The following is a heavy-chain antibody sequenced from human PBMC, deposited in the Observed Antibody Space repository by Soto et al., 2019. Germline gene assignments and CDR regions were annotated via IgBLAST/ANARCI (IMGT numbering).Heavy chain of an antibody. CDR1: GGSISSYY. Sequence: QVQLQESGPGLVKPSETLSLTCTVSGGSISSYYWSWIRQPPGKGLEWIGYIYYSGSTNYNPSLKSRVTISVDTSKNQFSLKLSSVTAADTAVYYCARLDDFRSGYYYYYYMDVWGKGTTVTVSS. CDR2: IYYSGST. V-gene: IGHV4-59*08. D-gene: IGHD3-3*01. CDR3: ARLDDFRSGYYYYYYMDV. J-gene: IGHJ6*03.